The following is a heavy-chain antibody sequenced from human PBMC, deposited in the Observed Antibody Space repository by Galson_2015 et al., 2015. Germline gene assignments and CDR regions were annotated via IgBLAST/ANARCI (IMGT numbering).Heavy chain of an antibody. J-gene: IGHJ5*02. CDR1: GFTFSSYE. CDR2: ISSSGSTI. CDR3: HCRGYHYNWFDP. Sequence: SLRLSCAASGFTFSSYEMNWVRQAPGKGLEWVLYISSSGSTIYYADSVKGRFTISRDNAKNSLYLQMNSLRAEDTAVYYCHCRGYHYNWFDPWGQGTLVTVSS. D-gene: IGHD3-10*01. V-gene: IGHV3-48*03.